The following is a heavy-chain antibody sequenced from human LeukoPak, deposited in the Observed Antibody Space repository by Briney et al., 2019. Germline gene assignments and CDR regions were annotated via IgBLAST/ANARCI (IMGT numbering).Heavy chain of an antibody. Sequence: GRSLRLSCAASGFTFSSYGMHWVRQAPGKGLEWVAVISYDGSNKYYADSVKGRFTISRDNSKNTLYLQMNSLRAEDTAVYYCAKDLNGAAPYYFDYWGQGTLVTVSS. V-gene: IGHV3-30*18. CDR3: AKDLNGAAPYYFDY. J-gene: IGHJ4*02. D-gene: IGHD6-6*01. CDR2: ISYDGSNK. CDR1: GFTFSSYG.